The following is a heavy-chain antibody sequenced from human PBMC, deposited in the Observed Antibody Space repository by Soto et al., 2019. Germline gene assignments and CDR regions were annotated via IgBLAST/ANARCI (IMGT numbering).Heavy chain of an antibody. CDR3: AKDRLSRIAVAGMGY. CDR1: GFTFSNAW. V-gene: IGHV3-23*04. D-gene: IGHD6-19*01. Sequence: EVQLVESGGGLVKPGGSLRLSCAASGFTFSNAWMSWVRQAPGKRLEWVSAISGSGGSTYYAASVKGRFTISRDNSKNTLYLQMNSLRAEDTAVYYCAKDRLSRIAVAGMGYWGQGTLVTVSS. CDR2: ISGSGGST. J-gene: IGHJ4*02.